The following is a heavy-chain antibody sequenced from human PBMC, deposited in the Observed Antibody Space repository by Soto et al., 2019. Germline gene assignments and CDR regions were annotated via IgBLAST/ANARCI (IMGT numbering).Heavy chain of an antibody. CDR3: ARAAARNYYDRRGAVDY. CDR2: IYYSGSA. Sequence: QVQLQESGPGLVKPSQTLSLTYTVSGGSISSGGYYWSWIRQHPGKGLEWIGYIYYSGSAYYNPSLKSRVTISVDTSKNQASLNLSSVTAADTAVYYCARAAARNYYDRRGAVDYWGQGTLVTVSS. V-gene: IGHV4-31*03. CDR1: GGSISSGGYY. D-gene: IGHD3-22*01. J-gene: IGHJ4*02.